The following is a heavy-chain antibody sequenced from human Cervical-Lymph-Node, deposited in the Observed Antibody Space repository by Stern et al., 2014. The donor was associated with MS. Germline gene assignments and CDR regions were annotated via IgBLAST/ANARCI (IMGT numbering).Heavy chain of an antibody. J-gene: IGHJ4*02. CDR1: GFTFSSYG. D-gene: IGHD2-15*01. V-gene: IGHV3-33*01. Sequence: VQLVQSGGGVVQPGRSLRLSCAASGFTFSSYGMHWVRQAPGKGLEWVAVIWNDGSNKYYADSVKGRFNISRDNSKNTLYLQMNSLRAEDTAVYYCARDRHDLGYCSGGSCYLPDYWGQGTLVTVSS. CDR2: IWNDGSNK. CDR3: ARDRHDLGYCSGGSCYLPDY.